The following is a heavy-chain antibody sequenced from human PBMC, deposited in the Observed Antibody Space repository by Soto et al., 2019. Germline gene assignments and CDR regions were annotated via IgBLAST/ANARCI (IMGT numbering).Heavy chain of an antibody. CDR2: VYRTGST. CDR1: GGSISTSNW. V-gene: IGHV4-4*02. CDR3: ARARATIAAAAIFDC. Sequence: QVQLQESGPGLVKPSGTLSLTCAVSGGSISTSNWWSWVRQPPGKGLEWIGEVYRTGSTNYNPSLERRVPVSIDKSKNQFSLKLTSVTAADTAVYYCARARATIAAAAIFDCWGQGTLVTVSS. J-gene: IGHJ4*02. D-gene: IGHD6-13*01.